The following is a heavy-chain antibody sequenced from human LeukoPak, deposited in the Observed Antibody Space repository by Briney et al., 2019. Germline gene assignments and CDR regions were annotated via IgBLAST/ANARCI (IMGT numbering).Heavy chain of an antibody. J-gene: IGHJ4*02. Sequence: GESLKISCKGSGYSFTNYWIGWVRQMPGKGLEWMGIIYPGDSDTRYSLSFQGQVTISADKSISTAYLQWSSLKTSDTAMYHCARLVERTADYWGQGTLVTVSS. D-gene: IGHD2-21*02. CDR1: GYSFTNYW. CDR3: ARLVERTADY. V-gene: IGHV5-51*01. CDR2: IYPGDSDT.